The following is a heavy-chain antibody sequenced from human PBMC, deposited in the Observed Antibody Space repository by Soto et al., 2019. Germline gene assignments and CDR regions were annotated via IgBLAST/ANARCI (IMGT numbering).Heavy chain of an antibody. V-gene: IGHV4-61*01. J-gene: IGHJ3*02. CDR1: GGSVSSGSYY. Sequence: PSETLSLTCTVSGGSVSSGSYYWSWIRQPPGKGLEWIGYIYYSGSTNYNPSLKSRVTISVDTSKNQFSLKLSSVTAADTAVYYCARVAGDLGAFDIWGQGTMVTVSS. D-gene: IGHD1-26*01. CDR3: ARVAGDLGAFDI. CDR2: IYYSGST.